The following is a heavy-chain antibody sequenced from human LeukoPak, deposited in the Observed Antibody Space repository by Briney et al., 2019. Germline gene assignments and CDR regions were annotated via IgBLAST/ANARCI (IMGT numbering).Heavy chain of an antibody. J-gene: IGHJ4*02. Sequence: SQTLSLTCAISGDSVSSNSAAWNWIRQSPSRGLEWLGRTYYRSKWYNDYAVSVKSRITINPDTSKNQFSLQLNSVTPEDTAVYYCAREVWYSSGWYAHGNFDYWGQGTLVTVSS. D-gene: IGHD6-19*01. CDR1: GDSVSSNSAA. V-gene: IGHV6-1*01. CDR3: AREVWYSSGWYAHGNFDY. CDR2: TYYRSKWYN.